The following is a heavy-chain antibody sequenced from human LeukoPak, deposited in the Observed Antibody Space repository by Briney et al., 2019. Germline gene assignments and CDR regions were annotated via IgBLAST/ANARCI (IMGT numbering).Heavy chain of an antibody. CDR1: GFTFSTYG. D-gene: IGHD2-15*01. V-gene: IGHV3-30*18. Sequence: GGSLRLSCAASGFTFSTYGMHWVRQAPGKGLEWVAVISYDGSNKYYADSVKGRFTISGHNSKNTLYLQMNSLRAEDTAVYYCAKSTHSPKGVGYFDYWGQGTLVTVSS. CDR2: ISYDGSNK. J-gene: IGHJ4*02. CDR3: AKSTHSPKGVGYFDY.